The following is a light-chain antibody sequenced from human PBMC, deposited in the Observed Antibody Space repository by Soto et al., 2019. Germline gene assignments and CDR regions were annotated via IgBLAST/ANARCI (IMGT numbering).Light chain of an antibody. CDR2: GAS. J-gene: IGKJ5*01. V-gene: IGKV3D-20*02. CDR3: HQRNK. CDR1: QSVSSNF. Sequence: EIVLTQSPGTLSLSPVERATLSCRASQSVSSNFLAWYQQKPGQAPRLLISGASNRATGIPDRFSGSGSGTDFTLTISSLEPEDFGVYFCHQRNKFGQGTRLEI.